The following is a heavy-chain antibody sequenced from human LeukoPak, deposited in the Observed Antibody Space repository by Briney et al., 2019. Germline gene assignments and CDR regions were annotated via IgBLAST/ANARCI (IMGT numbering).Heavy chain of an antibody. V-gene: IGHV4-34*01. D-gene: IGHD3-9*01. J-gene: IGHJ4*02. Sequence: SETLSLTCAVYGGSFSGYYWSWIRQPPGKGLEWIGEINHSGSTNYNPSLKSRVTISVDTSKNQFSLKLSSVTAADTAVCYCARTRYFDWLSSRGFDYWGQGTLVTVSS. CDR3: ARTRYFDWLSSRGFDY. CDR2: INHSGST. CDR1: GGSFSGYY.